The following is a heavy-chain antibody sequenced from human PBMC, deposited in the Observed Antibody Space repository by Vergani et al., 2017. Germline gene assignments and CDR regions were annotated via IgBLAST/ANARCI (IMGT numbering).Heavy chain of an antibody. Sequence: EVQLLESGGGLVQPGGSLRLTCAASEFTFSNYAMNWVRQAPGKGLEWVSGISGSGVSAYYTDSVKGRFTISRDNAKNSLYLQMNSLRAEDTAVYYCASCSSTSCYGAAFDIWGQGTMVTVSS. V-gene: IGHV3-23*01. D-gene: IGHD2-2*01. CDR1: EFTFSNYA. CDR3: ASCSSTSCYGAAFDI. J-gene: IGHJ3*02. CDR2: ISGSGVSA.